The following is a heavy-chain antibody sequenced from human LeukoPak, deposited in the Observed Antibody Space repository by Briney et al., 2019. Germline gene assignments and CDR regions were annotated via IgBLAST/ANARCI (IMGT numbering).Heavy chain of an antibody. CDR3: ARVINSLGYLDY. V-gene: IGHV1-46*01. CDR1: GYTFTSYY. D-gene: IGHD4-11*01. J-gene: IGHJ4*02. CDR2: INPSGGST. Sequence: ASVKVSCKASGYTFTSYYMHWVRQAPGQGLEWMGIINPSGGSTSYAQKFQGRVTMTRDTSTSTVYMELSSLRSDDTAVYYCARVINSLGYLDYWGQGTLVTVSS.